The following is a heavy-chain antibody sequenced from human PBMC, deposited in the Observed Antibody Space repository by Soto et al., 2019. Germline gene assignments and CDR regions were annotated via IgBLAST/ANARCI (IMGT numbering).Heavy chain of an antibody. CDR2: IKEDGSQQ. CDR1: GFTLGNYW. Sequence: GGSLRLSCLASGFTLGNYWMSWVRQAPGKGLEWVANIKEDGSQQYYVDSVKGRFTISRDNARNSLFLQMDNLRADDTAVYYCVSASVSANTDWPLRFEYWGQGALVTVSS. J-gene: IGHJ4*02. CDR3: VSASVSANTDWPLRFEY. D-gene: IGHD6-19*01. V-gene: IGHV3-7*03.